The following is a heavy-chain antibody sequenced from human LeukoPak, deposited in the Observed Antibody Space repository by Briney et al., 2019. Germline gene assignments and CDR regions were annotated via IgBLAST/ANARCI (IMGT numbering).Heavy chain of an antibody. CDR2: INPADGNT. CDR1: GYRFTKYG. V-gene: IGHV1-18*04. Sequence: ASVRVSCKTSGYRFTKYGISWERQAPGQGLEWMGWINPADGNTTSARKFHGRLIMTTDTSTNTAHMEMRGLRSDDTAVYYCARKLVFDYWGQGTLVSVSS. J-gene: IGHJ4*02. CDR3: ARKLVFDY.